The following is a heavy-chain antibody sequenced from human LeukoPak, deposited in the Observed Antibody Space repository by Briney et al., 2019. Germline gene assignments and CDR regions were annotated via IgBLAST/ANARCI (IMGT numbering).Heavy chain of an antibody. CDR1: GFTFSDSY. CDR3: ARDFSLPYYYDSSGYSDDVFDI. J-gene: IGHJ3*02. Sequence: GGSLRLSCEASGFTFSDSYMSWLRQPPGKGLESISYIGPSGNFINYADSVKGRFTISRDNAKNSLYLQMHSVRAEDTVVYYCARDFSLPYYYDSSGYSDDVFDIWGQGTMVTVSS. CDR2: IGPSGNFI. D-gene: IGHD3-22*01. V-gene: IGHV3-11*06.